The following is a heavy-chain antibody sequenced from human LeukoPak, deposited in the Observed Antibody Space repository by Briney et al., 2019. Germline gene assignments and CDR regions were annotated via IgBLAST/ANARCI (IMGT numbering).Heavy chain of an antibody. CDR3: ARDGQLGNY. J-gene: IGHJ4*02. CDR2: INSDGSST. D-gene: IGHD7-27*01. V-gene: IGHV3-74*01. Sequence: GGSLRLSGAASGFIFNTYWMHWVRQAPGKGLMWVSRINSDGSSTAYADSVKGRFTISRDNAKNTLYLQMNSLRVEDTAVYYCARDGQLGNYWGQGTLVTVSS. CDR1: GFIFNTYW.